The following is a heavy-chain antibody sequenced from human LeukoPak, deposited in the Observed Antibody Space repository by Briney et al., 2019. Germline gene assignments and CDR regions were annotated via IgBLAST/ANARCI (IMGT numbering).Heavy chain of an antibody. CDR1: GGSISINSYY. CDR2: IYYRGST. V-gene: IGHV4-39*01. D-gene: IGHD2-8*01. CDR3: AVYASLYFDY. Sequence: PSETLSLTCTVSGGSISINSYYWGWIRQPPGKGLEWIGSIYYRGSTYYNPSLKSRVTISVDTSKNQFSLKLSSVTAADTAVYYCAVYASLYFDYWGQGTLVTVSS. J-gene: IGHJ4*02.